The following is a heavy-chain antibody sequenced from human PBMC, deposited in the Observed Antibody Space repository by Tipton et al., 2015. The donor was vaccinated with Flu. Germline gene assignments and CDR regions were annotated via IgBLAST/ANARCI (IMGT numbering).Heavy chain of an antibody. V-gene: IGHV3-9*01. Sequence: SLRLSCAASGFTFTDYAMHWVRQAPGKGLEWVSSIGYNSARIGYADSVKGRFTISRDNARNSLYLQMHSLSAEDTALYFCAKDRRGYSYGLDNWGQGTLITVSS. CDR2: IGYNSARI. CDR1: GFTFTDYA. CDR3: AKDRRGYSYGLDN. D-gene: IGHD5-18*01. J-gene: IGHJ4*02.